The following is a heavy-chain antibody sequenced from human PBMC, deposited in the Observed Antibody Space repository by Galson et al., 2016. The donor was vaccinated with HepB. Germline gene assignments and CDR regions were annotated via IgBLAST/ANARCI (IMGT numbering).Heavy chain of an antibody. CDR1: GFTFRSAW. J-gene: IGHJ6*02. Sequence: SLRLSCAASGFTFRSAWVAWARQAPGKGLEWVGRITSKTDGGIADHAAQLKGRFSISRDDSKNTLDLQMNSLKIEDTAVYYCTATRARAGYGGYYYYYGMDVWGQGTAVTVSS. D-gene: IGHD3-9*01. CDR2: ITSKTDGGIA. V-gene: IGHV3-15*01. CDR3: TATRARAGYGGYYYYYGMDV.